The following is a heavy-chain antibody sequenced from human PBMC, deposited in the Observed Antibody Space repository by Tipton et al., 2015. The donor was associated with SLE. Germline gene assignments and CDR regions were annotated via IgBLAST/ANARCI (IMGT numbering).Heavy chain of an antibody. D-gene: IGHD1-26*01. CDR2: LFTSGTT. CDR1: GGSISSYY. CDR3: ARVGLLVPDAFDI. V-gene: IGHV4-4*08. Sequence: TLSLTCTVSGGSISSYYWSWIRQPPEKGLEWVGYLFTSGTTNYHPSLKSRVTISVDTSKNQYSLKLRSVTAADTAVYYCARVGLLVPDAFDIWGQGTLVTVSS. J-gene: IGHJ3*02.